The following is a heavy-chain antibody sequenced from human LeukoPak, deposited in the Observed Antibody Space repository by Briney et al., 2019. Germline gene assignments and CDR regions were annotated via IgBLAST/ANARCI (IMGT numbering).Heavy chain of an antibody. D-gene: IGHD3-3*01. CDR3: ARHNYDFWSGYYSDPYYFDY. CDR1: GGPISSYY. J-gene: IGHJ4*02. CDR2: IYYSGST. V-gene: IGHV4-59*08. Sequence: SETLSLTCTVSGGPISSYYGSWIRQPPGKGLEGIGYIYYSGSTNYNPSLKSRVTISVDTSKNQFSLKLSSVTAADTAVYYCARHNYDFWSGYYSDPYYFDYWGQGTLVTVSS.